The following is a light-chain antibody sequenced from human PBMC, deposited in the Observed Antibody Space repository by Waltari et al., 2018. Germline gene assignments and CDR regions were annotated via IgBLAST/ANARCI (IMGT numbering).Light chain of an antibody. CDR3: QQSYTTPQT. CDR2: AAS. V-gene: IGKV1-39*01. J-gene: IGKJ2*01. Sequence: DIQMTQSPSPLSASVADRFTMTCRAGQNIDTYLSWYQQRPGRAPRLLIFAASNLHSGVPSRFSGSGSGTEFTLTISTLQLEDFATYYCQQSYTTPQTFGPGTKLDIK. CDR1: QNIDTY.